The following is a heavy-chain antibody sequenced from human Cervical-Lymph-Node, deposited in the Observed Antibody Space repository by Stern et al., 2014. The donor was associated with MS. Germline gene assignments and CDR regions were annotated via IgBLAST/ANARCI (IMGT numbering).Heavy chain of an antibody. CDR2: FSGYNGNT. V-gene: IGHV1-18*01. D-gene: IGHD5-12*01. J-gene: IGHJ4*02. CDR1: AYNFTNYG. Sequence: QVQLGQSGAEVKKPGASVKVSCKTSAYNFTNYGVTWVRRAPGQGLEWMGWFSGYNGNTKYEQKFQGRVAMTTDTSTKTAYMELRSLRSSDTAVYYCARAGYDVSGLSDYWGQGTLVTVSS. CDR3: ARAGYDVSGLSDY.